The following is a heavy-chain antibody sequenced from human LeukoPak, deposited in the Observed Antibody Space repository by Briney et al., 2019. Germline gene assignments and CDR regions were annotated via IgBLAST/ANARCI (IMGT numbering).Heavy chain of an antibody. Sequence: SETLSLTCTVSGGSISSSSYYWGWIRQPPGKGLEWIGSIYYSGSTYYNPSLKSRVTISVDTSKNQFSLKLSSVTAADTAVYYCARAHYDFWSGYYTLLTSYFDYWGQGTPVTVSS. CDR3: ARAHYDFWSGYYTLLTSYFDY. J-gene: IGHJ4*02. CDR1: GGSISSSSYY. V-gene: IGHV4-39*01. CDR2: IYYSGST. D-gene: IGHD3-3*01.